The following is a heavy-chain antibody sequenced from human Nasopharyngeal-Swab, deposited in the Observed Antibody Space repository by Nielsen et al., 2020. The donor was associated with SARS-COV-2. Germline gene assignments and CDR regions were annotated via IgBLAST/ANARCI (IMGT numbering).Heavy chain of an antibody. CDR3: ARDRAQGWFGEGSDY. CDR1: GFTFSSYE. CDR2: ISSSGSTI. D-gene: IGHD3-10*01. J-gene: IGHJ4*02. Sequence: GSLRLSCAASGFTFSSYEMNWVRQAPGKVLEWVSYISSSGSTIYYADSVKGRFTISRDNAKNSLYLQMNSLRAEDTAVYYCARDRAQGWFGEGSDYWGQGTLVTVSS. V-gene: IGHV3-48*03.